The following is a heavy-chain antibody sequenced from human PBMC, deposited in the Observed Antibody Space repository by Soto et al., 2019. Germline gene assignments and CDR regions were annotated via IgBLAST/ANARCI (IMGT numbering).Heavy chain of an antibody. J-gene: IGHJ6*02. D-gene: IGHD2-21*02. CDR1: GFIFSRYE. V-gene: IGHV5-51*01. Sequence: PGESLKISCEGSGFIFSRYEVGWVRQMPGKGLEWMGIINPGNSDTTYSPSFQGQVTISADNSINTAYLQWSSLRASDTAMYYCMRSYGDSYYFYYGMDVWGQGTTVTVSS. CDR3: MRSYGDSYYFYYGMDV. CDR2: INPGNSDT.